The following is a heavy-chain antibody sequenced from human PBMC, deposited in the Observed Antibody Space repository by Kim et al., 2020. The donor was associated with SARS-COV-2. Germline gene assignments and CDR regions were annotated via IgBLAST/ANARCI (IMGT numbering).Heavy chain of an antibody. Sequence: GGSLRLSCVTSGFTFSSYDMHWVRQGSHKGLEWVSAIASVGDIYYADSVRGRFTISRDNAKSSFYLQMSNLRAGDTAVYFCATVTGTGVHWGRGTQITVSS. CDR3: ATVTGTGVH. CDR2: IASVGDI. J-gene: IGHJ4*02. V-gene: IGHV3-13*04. CDR1: GFTFSSYD. D-gene: IGHD1-1*01.